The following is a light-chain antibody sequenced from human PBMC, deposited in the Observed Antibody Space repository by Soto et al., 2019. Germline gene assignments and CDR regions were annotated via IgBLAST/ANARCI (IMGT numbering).Light chain of an antibody. V-gene: IGLV2-14*03. CDR2: NVY. J-gene: IGLJ1*01. CDR1: SSDVGAYNF. Sequence: QSALTQPASVSGSPGQSITISCTGTSSDVGAYNFVSWHQQHPGKAPKLMIYNVYDRPSGISYRFSGSKSGNTASLTISGLQGEDEADYYCSAYKVSRTYVFGTGTKLTVL. CDR3: SAYKVSRTYV.